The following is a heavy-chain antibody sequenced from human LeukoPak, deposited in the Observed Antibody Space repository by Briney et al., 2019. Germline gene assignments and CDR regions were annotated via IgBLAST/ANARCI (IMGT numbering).Heavy chain of an antibody. J-gene: IGHJ4*02. Sequence: GESLKFSCKASGYSFTTYWIGWVRQMPRKGMEWMGIIYSIDSDTRYSPSFKGQVSISADKSINTAYLQWSSLKDSDTAMYYCARIPKVDSSMARYFDYWCERTLVTVSS. V-gene: IGHV5-51*01. D-gene: IGHD5-18*01. CDR3: ARIPKVDSSMARYFDY. CDR2: IYSIDSDT. CDR1: GYSFTTYW.